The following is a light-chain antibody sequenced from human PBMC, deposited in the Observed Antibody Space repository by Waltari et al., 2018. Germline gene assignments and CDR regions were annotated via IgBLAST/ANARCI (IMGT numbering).Light chain of an antibody. V-gene: IGLV3-9*01. CDR1: DLESKN. CDR3: QVWDNSSVV. J-gene: IGLJ2*01. CDR2: RDT. Sequence: SYELTQPVSVSVALGQTAKLARGRNDLESKNAHWYQQKPGQAPVLVIYRDTNRPSGIPERFSGSNSGNTAALTISRAQDGDEADYYCQVWDNSSVVFGGGTKLTVL.